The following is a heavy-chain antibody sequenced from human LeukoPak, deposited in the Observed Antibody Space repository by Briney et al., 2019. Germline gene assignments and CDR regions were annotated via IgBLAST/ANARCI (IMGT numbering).Heavy chain of an antibody. D-gene: IGHD5-12*01. V-gene: IGHV4-34*01. CDR3: ARGSGGWLRFRYYYGMDV. CDR1: GGSFSGYY. J-gene: IGHJ6*02. Sequence: PSETLSPTCAVYGGSFSGYYWSWIRQPPGKGLEWIGEINHSGSTNYNPSLKSRVTISVDTSKNQFSLKLSSVTAADTAVYYCARGSGGWLRFRYYYGMDVWGQGTTVTVSS. CDR2: INHSGST.